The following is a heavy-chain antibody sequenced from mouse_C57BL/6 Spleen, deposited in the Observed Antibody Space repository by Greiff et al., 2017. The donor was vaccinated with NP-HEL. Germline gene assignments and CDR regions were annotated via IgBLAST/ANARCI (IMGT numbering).Heavy chain of an antibody. V-gene: IGHV5-17*01. Sequence: VQLQQSGGGLVKPGGSLKLSCAASGFTFSDYGMHWVRQAPEKGLEWVAYISSGSSTIYYADTVKGRFTISRDNAKNTLFLQMTSLRSEDTAMYYCARGYDARFDYWGQGTTLTVSS. CDR1: GFTFSDYG. J-gene: IGHJ2*01. D-gene: IGHD2-3*01. CDR2: ISSGSSTI. CDR3: ARGYDARFDY.